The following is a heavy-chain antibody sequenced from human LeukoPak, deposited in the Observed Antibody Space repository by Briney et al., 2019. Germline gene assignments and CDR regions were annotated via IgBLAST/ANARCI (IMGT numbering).Heavy chain of an antibody. D-gene: IGHD5-12*01. J-gene: IGHJ4*02. CDR2: ISSSGSTI. CDR3: ARDPTIRVFDY. V-gene: IGHV3-11*01. CDR1: GFTFIHAW. Sequence: GGSLRLSCAASGFTFIHAWMTWVRQAPGKGLEWVSYISSSGSTIYYADSVKGRFTISRDNAKNSLYLQMNSLRAEDTAVYYCARDPTIRVFDYWGQGTLVTVSS.